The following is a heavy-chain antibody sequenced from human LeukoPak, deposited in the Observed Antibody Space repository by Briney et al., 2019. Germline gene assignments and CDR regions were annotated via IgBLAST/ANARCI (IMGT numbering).Heavy chain of an antibody. CDR3: ARSIAASYYFDY. V-gene: IGHV4-4*09. J-gene: IGHJ4*02. CDR2: IYTSGST. D-gene: IGHD6-6*01. CDR1: GGSISSYY. Sequence: PSETLSLTCTVSGGSISSYYWSWLRQPPGKGLEWIGYIYTSGSTNYNPSLKSRVTISVDTSKNQFSLKLSSVTAADTAVYYCARSIAASYYFDYWGQGTLATVSS.